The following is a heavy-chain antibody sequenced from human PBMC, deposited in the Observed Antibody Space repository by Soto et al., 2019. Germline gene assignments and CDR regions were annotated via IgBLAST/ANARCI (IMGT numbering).Heavy chain of an antibody. V-gene: IGHV3-30*18. CDR2: ISYDGSNK. D-gene: IGHD2-2*01. CDR3: AKVVVPAAHYYYYGMDV. CDR1: GFTFSSYG. J-gene: IGHJ6*02. Sequence: PVGSLRLSCAASGFTFSSYGMHWVRQAPGKGLEWVAVISYDGSNKYYADSVKGRFTISRDNSKNTLYLQMNSLRAEDTAVYYCAKVVVPAAHYYYYGMDVWGQGITVTVSS.